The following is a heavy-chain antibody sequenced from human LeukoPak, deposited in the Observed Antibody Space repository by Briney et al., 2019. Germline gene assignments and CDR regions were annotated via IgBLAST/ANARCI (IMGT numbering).Heavy chain of an antibody. CDR1: GASISSSSYY. CDR2: IYYSGST. D-gene: IGHD1-26*01. J-gene: IGHJ5*02. CDR3: ARHGNGPFDP. V-gene: IGHV4-39*01. Sequence: SETLSLTCTVSGASISSSSYYWGWLRQPPGKGLEWIGSIYYSGSTYYNPSLKSRVTISVDTSKNQFSLKLSSVTAADTAVYYCARHGNGPFDPWGQGTLVTVSS.